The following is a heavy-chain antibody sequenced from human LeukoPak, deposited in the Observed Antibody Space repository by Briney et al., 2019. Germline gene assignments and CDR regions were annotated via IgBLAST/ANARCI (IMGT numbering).Heavy chain of an antibody. Sequence: GRSLRLSCAASGFTFSSYGMHWVRQAPGKGLEWVAVISYDGSNKYYADSEKGRFTISRDNSKNTLYLQMNSLRAQDTAVYYCAKDGSSGWDYWGQGTLVTVSS. D-gene: IGHD6-19*01. V-gene: IGHV3-30*18. CDR2: ISYDGSNK. CDR1: GFTFSSYG. J-gene: IGHJ4*02. CDR3: AKDGSSGWDY.